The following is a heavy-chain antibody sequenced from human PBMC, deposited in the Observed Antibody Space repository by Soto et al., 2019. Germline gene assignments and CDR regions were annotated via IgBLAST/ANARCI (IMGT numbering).Heavy chain of an antibody. CDR3: ARDLGYYDSSGHFDY. D-gene: IGHD3-22*01. V-gene: IGHV3-11*01. CDR2: ISSSDTII. CDR1: GFTFSDYY. J-gene: IGHJ4*02. Sequence: GGSLRLSCAASGFTFSDYYMSWIRQAPGKGLEWVSYISSSDTIISYADSVKGRFTISRDNAKNSLYLQMNSLRAEDTAVYYCARDLGYYDSSGHFDYWGQGTLVTVSS.